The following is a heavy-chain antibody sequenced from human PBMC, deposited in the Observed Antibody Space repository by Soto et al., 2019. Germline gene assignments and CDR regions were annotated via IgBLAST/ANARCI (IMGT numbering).Heavy chain of an antibody. CDR3: ARDQPARPDIVVVPAATPDYYYYYMDV. D-gene: IGHD2-2*01. J-gene: IGHJ6*03. V-gene: IGHV3-21*01. Sequence: GGSLRLSCAASGFTFSSYSMNWVRQAPGKGLEWVSSISSSSSYIYYADSVKDRFTISRDNAKNSLYLQMNSLRAEDTAVYYCARDQPARPDIVVVPAATPDYYYYYMDVWGKGTTVTVSS. CDR2: ISSSSSYI. CDR1: GFTFSSYS.